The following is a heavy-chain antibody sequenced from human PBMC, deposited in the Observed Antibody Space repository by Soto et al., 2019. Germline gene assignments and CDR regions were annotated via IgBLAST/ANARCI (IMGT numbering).Heavy chain of an antibody. CDR3: TQGYDTVGQPGYGGAFDL. D-gene: IGHD5-18*01. V-gene: IGHV3-30*18. CDR2: MSNDGISK. CDR1: GFIFSSYG. J-gene: IGHJ3*01. Sequence: QVQLVESGGGVVQPGRSLRLSCAASGFIFSSYGMHWVRQAPGKGLEWVAVMSNDGISKHYADSVKGRFAISRDNSNTTRVRQMNCVTAVDTAVYFRTQGYDTVGQPGYGGAFDLWGQGAMVIVSS.